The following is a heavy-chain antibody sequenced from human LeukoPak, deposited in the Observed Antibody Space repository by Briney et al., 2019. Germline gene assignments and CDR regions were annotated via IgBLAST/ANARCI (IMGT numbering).Heavy chain of an antibody. J-gene: IGHJ5*02. CDR3: ARGKRNWFDP. CDR1: GFTLSDYD. CDR2: IGNAGDT. V-gene: IGHV3-13*01. Sequence: PGGSLRLSCAASGFTLSDYDMHWVRQATGKGLEWVSGIGNAGDTYYPGSVKGRFTISRENAKNSLYLQMNSLRAGDTAVYYCARGKRNWFDPWGQGTLVTVSS.